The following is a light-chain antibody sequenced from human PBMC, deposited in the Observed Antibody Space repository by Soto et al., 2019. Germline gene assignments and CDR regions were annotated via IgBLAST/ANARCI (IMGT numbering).Light chain of an antibody. CDR3: GTWDSSLSVHMV. Sequence: QSVLTQPPSVSAAPGQTVTISCSGSSSNIGKNYVSWYQQLPGTAPKLLIYDANKRPPGIPDRFSGSRSGTSATLGITGLQIGDEADYYCGTWDSSLSVHMVFGGGTKLTVL. V-gene: IGLV1-51*01. CDR2: DAN. J-gene: IGLJ2*01. CDR1: SSNIGKNY.